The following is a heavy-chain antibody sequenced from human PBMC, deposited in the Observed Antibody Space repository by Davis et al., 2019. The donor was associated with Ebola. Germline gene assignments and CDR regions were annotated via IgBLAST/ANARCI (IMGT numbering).Heavy chain of an antibody. Sequence: GESLKTSCAAPGFTFSSYWMHWVRQAPGKGLGWVSRINSDGSSTSYADSVKGRFTISRDNAKNTLYLQMNSLRAEDTAVYYCARLRTNYYYYGMDVWGQGTTVTVSS. D-gene: IGHD1-1*01. CDR1: GFTFSSYW. CDR2: INSDGSST. J-gene: IGHJ6*02. V-gene: IGHV3-74*01. CDR3: ARLRTNYYYYGMDV.